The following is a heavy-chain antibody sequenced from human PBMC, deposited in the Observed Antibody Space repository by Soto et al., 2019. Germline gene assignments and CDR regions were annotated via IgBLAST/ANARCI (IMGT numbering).Heavy chain of an antibody. J-gene: IGHJ4*02. Sequence: GESLKISCKGSGYSFTSYWIGWVRLMPGKGLEWMGIIYTGDSDTRYSPSFQGQVTISADKSISTAYLQWSSLKASDTALYYCARHTWSSGSPAAFDYWGQGTLVTVSS. V-gene: IGHV5-51*01. CDR3: ARHTWSSGSPAAFDY. CDR2: IYTGDSDT. CDR1: GYSFTSYW. D-gene: IGHD1-26*01.